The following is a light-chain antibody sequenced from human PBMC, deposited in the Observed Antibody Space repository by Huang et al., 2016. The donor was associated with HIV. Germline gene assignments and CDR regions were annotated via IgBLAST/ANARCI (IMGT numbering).Light chain of an antibody. J-gene: IGKJ5*01. CDR3: QQYDNGPIA. Sequence: EIVMTQSPATLSVSPGERATLSCRASQSFSSNLAWYQQKHGQAPRLLIYGASTRVPGVPARFSGSGSGTEFTLTISSLQSEDFAVYYCQQYDNGPIAFGQGTRLEI. CDR1: QSFSSN. CDR2: GAS. V-gene: IGKV3-15*01.